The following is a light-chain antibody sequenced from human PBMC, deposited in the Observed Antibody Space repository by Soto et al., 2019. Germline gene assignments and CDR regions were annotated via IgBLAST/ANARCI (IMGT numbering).Light chain of an antibody. CDR2: GAS. J-gene: IGKJ1*01. Sequence: EIVMTQSPGTLSVSAGERVTLSCRASQSVSSNLAWYQQKPGLAPRLLIYGASTRATGIPARFSGSGSGTEFTLTISSLQSEDFALYYCQQYRNWPWTFGQGTKVDIK. V-gene: IGKV3-15*01. CDR3: QQYRNWPWT. CDR1: QSVSSN.